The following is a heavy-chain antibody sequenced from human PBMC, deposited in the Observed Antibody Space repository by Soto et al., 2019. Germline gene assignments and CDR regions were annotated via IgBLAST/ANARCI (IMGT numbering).Heavy chain of an antibody. CDR3: ARGVYGSGNYYTGPSAFDI. CDR1: GGTLSDHG. CDR2: TIPVFNTA. Sequence: SVKVSCKASGGTLSDHGVAWLRQAPGQGLEWMGGTIPVFNTAKYAQKFQGRVTVTADKFTNIAYMELSSLRSEDTALYFCARGVYGSGNYYTGPSAFDIWGQGTMVTVS. D-gene: IGHD3-10*01. V-gene: IGHV1-69*06. J-gene: IGHJ3*02.